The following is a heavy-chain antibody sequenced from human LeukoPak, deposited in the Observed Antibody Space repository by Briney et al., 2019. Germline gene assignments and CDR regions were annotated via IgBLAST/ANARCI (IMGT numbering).Heavy chain of an antibody. CDR2: IYTSGST. Sequence: SETLSLTCAASGGSFSSYYWSWSRQPAGKGLKWIGRIYTSGSTSYHPSLKSRVTMSVDTSKNQFSLKLSSVTAADTAVYYCARDTYYYDSSGYWADYWGQGTLVTVSS. CDR3: ARDTYYYDSSGYWADY. D-gene: IGHD3-22*01. J-gene: IGHJ4*02. V-gene: IGHV4-4*07. CDR1: GGSFSSYY.